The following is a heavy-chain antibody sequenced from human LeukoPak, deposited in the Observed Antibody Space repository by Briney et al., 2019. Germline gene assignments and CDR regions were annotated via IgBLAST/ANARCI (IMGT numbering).Heavy chain of an antibody. J-gene: IGHJ4*02. V-gene: IGHV4-59*01. D-gene: IGHD5-24*01. CDR1: GGSISSYY. Sequence: SETLSLTCTVSGGSISSYYWSWIRQPPGKGLEWIGYIYYSGSTNYNPSLKSRVTISVDTSKNQFSLKLSSVTAADTAVYYCAGHHRDGYNTDYWGQGTLVTVSS. CDR3: AGHHRDGYNTDY. CDR2: IYYSGST.